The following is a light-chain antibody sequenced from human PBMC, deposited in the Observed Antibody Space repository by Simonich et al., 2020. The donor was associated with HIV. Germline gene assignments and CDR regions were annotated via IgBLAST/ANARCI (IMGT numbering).Light chain of an antibody. CDR3: QQYYSTNWT. Sequence: DIQMTQSPSTLSASVGDRVTITCRASQNIVSWLAWYQQKPGKAPKLLIYKASTLQSGVPSTFSGSGSGTEFTLTISSLQPDDFATYYCQQYYSTNWTFGQGTKVEIK. CDR1: QNIVSW. CDR2: KAS. V-gene: IGKV1-5*03. J-gene: IGKJ1*01.